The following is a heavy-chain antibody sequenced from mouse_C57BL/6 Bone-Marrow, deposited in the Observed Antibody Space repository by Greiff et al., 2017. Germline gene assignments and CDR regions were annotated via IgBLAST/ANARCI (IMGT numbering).Heavy chain of an antibody. Sequence: VQLKQSGAELVRPGASVKLSCTASGFNIKDDYMHWVKQRPEQGLEWIGWIDPEHGDTEYASKFQGKATITAATSSNTAYLQLSSLTSEDTDVYYCTPITTVVADWYFDVWGTGTTVTVSS. J-gene: IGHJ1*03. D-gene: IGHD1-1*01. CDR1: GFNIKDDY. CDR3: TPITTVVADWYFDV. CDR2: IDPEHGDT. V-gene: IGHV14-4*01.